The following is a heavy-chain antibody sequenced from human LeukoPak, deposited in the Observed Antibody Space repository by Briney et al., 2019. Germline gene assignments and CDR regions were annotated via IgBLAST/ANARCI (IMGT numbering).Heavy chain of an antibody. V-gene: IGHV4-34*01. CDR3: ARERIEGATAL. CDR2: INHSGGT. D-gene: IGHD1-26*01. Sequence: SETLSLTXAVYGGSFSGDYWNWIRQPPGKGLEWIGEINHSGGTNYNPSLKGRVTISLDTSKNLFSLKLTSVTAADTAVYYCARERIEGATALWGQGTMVTVSS. J-gene: IGHJ3*01. CDR1: GGSFSGDY.